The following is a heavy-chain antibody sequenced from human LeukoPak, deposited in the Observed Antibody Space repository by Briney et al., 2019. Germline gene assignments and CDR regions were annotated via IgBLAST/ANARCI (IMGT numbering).Heavy chain of an antibody. Sequence: GGSLRLSCVASGFTVKNEYMTWVRQAPGKGLDWVSVIYSAGNTYYTDSVKGRFTISRDNSKNTLYLQMNSLRAEDTAVYYCARGSVFLDYWGQGTLVTVSS. CDR2: IYSAGNT. CDR3: ARGSVFLDY. J-gene: IGHJ4*02. V-gene: IGHV3-53*01. D-gene: IGHD1-26*01. CDR1: GFTVKNEY.